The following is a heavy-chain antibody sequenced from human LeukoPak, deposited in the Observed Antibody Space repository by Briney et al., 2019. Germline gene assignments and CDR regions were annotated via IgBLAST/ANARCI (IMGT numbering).Heavy chain of an antibody. CDR3: ARVSSGWYGDWFDP. V-gene: IGHV1-8*02. D-gene: IGHD6-19*01. J-gene: IGHJ5*02. CDR1: GYTFTSYY. Sequence: ASVKVSCKASGYTFTSYYMHWVRQAPGQGLEWMGWMNPNSGNTGYAQKFQGRVTMTRNTSISTAYMELSSLRSEDTAVYYCARVSSGWYGDWFDPWGQGTLVTVSS. CDR2: MNPNSGNT.